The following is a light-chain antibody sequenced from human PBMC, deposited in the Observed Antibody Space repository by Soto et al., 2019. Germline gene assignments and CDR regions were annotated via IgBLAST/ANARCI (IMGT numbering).Light chain of an antibody. CDR1: SSDVGGYNY. J-gene: IGLJ1*01. Sequence: QSALTQPASVSGSPGQSITLSCTGTSSDVGGYNYVSWYQQHPGKAPKLMLYEVSNRPSGVSFRFSGSKSGNTASLTISGLQAEDEADYYCSSYTSSSTYVFGPGTKVTVL. CDR2: EVS. V-gene: IGLV2-14*01. CDR3: SSYTSSSTYV.